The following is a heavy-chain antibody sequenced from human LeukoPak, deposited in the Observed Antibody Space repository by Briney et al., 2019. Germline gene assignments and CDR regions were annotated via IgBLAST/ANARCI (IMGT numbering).Heavy chain of an antibody. D-gene: IGHD1-26*01. CDR1: GFTFSDYY. CDR2: IKYDASST. Sequence: GGSLRLSCAASGFTFSDYYVSWIRQAPGKGLEWVSRIKYDASSTSYADSVKGRFTISRDNAKNTLYLQMNSLRAEDTAVYYCARGATYAYYQDSWGQGTLVTVSS. V-gene: IGHV3-74*01. J-gene: IGHJ4*02. CDR3: ARGATYAYYQDS.